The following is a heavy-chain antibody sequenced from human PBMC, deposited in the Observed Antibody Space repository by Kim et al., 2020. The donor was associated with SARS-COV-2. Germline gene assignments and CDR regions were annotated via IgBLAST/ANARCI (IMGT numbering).Heavy chain of an antibody. V-gene: IGHV4-31*03. J-gene: IGHJ4*02. CDR1: NGSISSDDY. D-gene: IGHD2-8*02. Sequence: SETLSLTCTASNGSISSDDYWSWIRQHPGEGLEWIGYIYHRGNTYYNPSLKSRVTISIDTSKSQFSLKLTSVTAADTAVYYCARTGGSGGYYFAYWGQGTLVTVSS. CDR3: ARTGGSGGYYFAY. CDR2: IYHRGNT.